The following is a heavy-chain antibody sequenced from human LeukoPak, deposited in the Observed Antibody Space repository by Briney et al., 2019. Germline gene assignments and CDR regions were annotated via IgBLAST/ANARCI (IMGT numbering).Heavy chain of an antibody. CDR2: ISPSGGST. V-gene: IGHV1-46*01. CDR3: ARDITMVRGVMYYFDY. CDR1: GYTFTSYA. Sequence: ASVKVSCKASGYTFTSYAMNWVRQAPGQGLEWMGIISPSGGSTSYAQKFQGRVTMTRDMSTSTVYMELSSLRSEDTAVYYCARDITMVRGVMYYFDYWGQGTLVTVSS. D-gene: IGHD3-10*01. J-gene: IGHJ4*02.